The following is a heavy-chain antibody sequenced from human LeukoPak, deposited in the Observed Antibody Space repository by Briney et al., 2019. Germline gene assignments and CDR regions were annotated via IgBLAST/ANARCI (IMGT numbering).Heavy chain of an antibody. V-gene: IGHV1-18*01. J-gene: IGHJ4*02. CDR2: ISNHNVNT. CDR1: GYTFTSYG. Sequence: GASVKVSCKASGYTFTSYGISWVRQAPGQGLEWMGWISNHNVNTNSAQKFQGRVTITKDTSTSTAYMDLQSLRSDDTAIYYCARHGNAMTHSEYFDYWGQGTLITVSS. D-gene: IGHD1-26*01. CDR3: ARHGNAMTHSEYFDY.